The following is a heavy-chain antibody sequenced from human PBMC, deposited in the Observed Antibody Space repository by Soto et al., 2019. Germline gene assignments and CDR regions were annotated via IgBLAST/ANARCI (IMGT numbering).Heavy chain of an antibody. CDR2: IYYIGTT. D-gene: IGHD3-10*01. CDR3: SRGSTYYGFLT. Sequence: QVQLQESGPGLVKPSQTVSLTCTVSGDSMASGDYYWTWIRQPPGNGLEWIGYIYYIGTTFYNTSLESRANISIDTSKTHFSLRLTSVTAADTAVYYCSRGSTYYGFLTWGQGTLVTVSS. CDR1: GDSMASGDYY. J-gene: IGHJ5*02. V-gene: IGHV4-30-4*01.